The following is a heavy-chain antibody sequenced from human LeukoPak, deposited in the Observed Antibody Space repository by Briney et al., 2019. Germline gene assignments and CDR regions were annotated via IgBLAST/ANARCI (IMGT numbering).Heavy chain of an antibody. Sequence: GSLRLSCAASGFTFSSYSINWVRQAPGKGLEWVSSISSSSSYIYYADSVKGRFTIPRDNAKNSLYLQMNSLRAEDTAVYYCARSYDILTGTYYYYYGMDVWGQGTTVTVSS. CDR2: ISSSSSYI. CDR1: GFTFSSYS. D-gene: IGHD3-9*01. V-gene: IGHV3-21*01. CDR3: ARSYDILTGTYYYYYGMDV. J-gene: IGHJ6*02.